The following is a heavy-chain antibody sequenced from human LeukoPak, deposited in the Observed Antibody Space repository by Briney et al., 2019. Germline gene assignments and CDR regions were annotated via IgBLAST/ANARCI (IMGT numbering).Heavy chain of an antibody. Sequence: PSETLSLTCTVSGGSISSGDYYWSWLRQPPGKGLEWIGYIYYSGSTYYNPSLKSRVTISVDTSKNQFSLKLSSVTAADTAVYYCARSPDIVVVPAAMAHGAFDIWGQGTMVTVSS. CDR3: ARSPDIVVVPAAMAHGAFDI. V-gene: IGHV4-30-4*01. CDR2: IYYSGST. J-gene: IGHJ3*02. CDR1: GGSISSGDYY. D-gene: IGHD2-2*01.